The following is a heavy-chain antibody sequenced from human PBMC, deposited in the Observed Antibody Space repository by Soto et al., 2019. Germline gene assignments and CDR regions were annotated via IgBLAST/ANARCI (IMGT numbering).Heavy chain of an antibody. J-gene: IGHJ4*02. V-gene: IGHV2-5*02. D-gene: IGHD2-15*01. CDR2: IYWDDDK. CDR3: AHTLYFCRGNSCYSPPDS. CDR1: GFSLSASGVG. Sequence: QITLKESGPTLVKPTQTLTLTCTFTGFSLSASGVGVGWIRQPPGKALEWLAVIYWDDDKRYSPSLKSRLTITKDXXKXQXXLPMNSMAPADTATSYCAHTLYFCRGNSCYSPPDSWGQGILVTVSS.